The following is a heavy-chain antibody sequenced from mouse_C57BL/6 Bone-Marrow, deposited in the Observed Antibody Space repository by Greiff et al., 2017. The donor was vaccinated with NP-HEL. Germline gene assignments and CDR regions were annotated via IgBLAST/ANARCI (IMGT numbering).Heavy chain of an antibody. V-gene: IGHV1-72*01. D-gene: IGHD1-1*01. Sequence: QVQLQQPGAELVKPGASVKLSCKASGYTFTSYWMHWVKQRPGRGLEWIGRIDPNSGGTKYNEKFKGKATLTVDKPSSTAYMQLSSLTSEDSAVYYCARTLYGSTLRGSWFAYWGQGTLVTVAA. J-gene: IGHJ3*01. CDR2: IDPNSGGT. CDR3: ARTLYGSTLRGSWFAY. CDR1: GYTFTSYW.